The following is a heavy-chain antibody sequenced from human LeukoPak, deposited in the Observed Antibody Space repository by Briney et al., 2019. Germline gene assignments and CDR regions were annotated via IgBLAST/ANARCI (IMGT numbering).Heavy chain of an antibody. CDR1: GFTFSDYY. D-gene: IGHD3-10*01. Sequence: PGGSLRLSCAASGFTFSDYYMSWIRQAPGKGLEWVSYISSSSSTIYYADSVKGRFTISRDNAKNSLYLQMNSLRAEDTAVYYCASLVLLWFGDLFYSFGMDVWGQGSTVTVSS. J-gene: IGHJ6*01. V-gene: IGHV3-11*04. CDR3: ASLVLLWFGDLFYSFGMDV. CDR2: ISSSSSTI.